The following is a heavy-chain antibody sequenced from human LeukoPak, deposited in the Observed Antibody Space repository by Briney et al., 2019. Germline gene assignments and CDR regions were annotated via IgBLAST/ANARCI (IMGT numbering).Heavy chain of an antibody. CDR3: ARGSPYYDGSAYYENFDF. D-gene: IGHD3-22*01. CDR1: GFTFSSYA. CDR2: ISYDGSNK. J-gene: IGHJ4*02. V-gene: IGHV3-30-3*01. Sequence: PGRSLRLSCAASGFTFSSYAMHWVRQAPGKGLEWVALISYDGSNKYYADSVKGRFTISRDNSKNTLYLQMNSLRAEDTAVYYCARGSPYYDGSAYYENFDFWGQGTLVTVSS.